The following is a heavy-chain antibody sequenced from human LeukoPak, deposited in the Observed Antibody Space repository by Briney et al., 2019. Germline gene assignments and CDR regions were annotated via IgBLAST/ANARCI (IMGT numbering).Heavy chain of an antibody. Sequence: SETLSLICTVSGGSVSSGSYYWSWIRQPPGKGLEWIGYIYYSGSTNYNPSLKGRVTISVDTSKNQFSLKLSSVTAADTAVYYCARDTRVGEPTKYYYYGMDVWGQGTTVTVSS. V-gene: IGHV4-61*01. CDR1: GGSVSSGSYY. CDR2: IYYSGST. J-gene: IGHJ6*02. CDR3: ARDTRVGEPTKYYYYGMDV. D-gene: IGHD3-16*01.